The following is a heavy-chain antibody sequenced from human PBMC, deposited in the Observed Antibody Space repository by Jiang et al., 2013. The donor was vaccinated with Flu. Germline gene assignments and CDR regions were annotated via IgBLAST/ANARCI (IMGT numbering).Heavy chain of an antibody. CDR3: ARKGLLGDYYYYYMDV. CDR2: IYHSGST. D-gene: IGHD3-16*01. J-gene: IGHJ6*03. V-gene: IGHV4-4*02. Sequence: GSGLVKPSGTLSLTCAVSGGSISSSNWWSWVRQPPGKGLEWIGEIYHSGSTNYNPSLKSRVTISVDKSKNQFSLKLSSVTAADTAVYYCARKGLLGDYYYYYMDVWGKGTTVTVSS. CDR1: GGSISSSNW.